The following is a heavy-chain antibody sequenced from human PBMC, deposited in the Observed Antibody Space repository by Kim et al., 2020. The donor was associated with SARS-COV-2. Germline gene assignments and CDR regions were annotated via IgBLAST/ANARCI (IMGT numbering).Heavy chain of an antibody. D-gene: IGHD3-22*01. Sequence: SGPTLVNPTQTLTLTCTFSGFSLSTSGVGVGWIRQPPGKALEWLALIYWDDDKRYSPSLKSRLTITKDTSKNQVVLTMTNMDPVDTATYYCAHSRIRRGTMSEVADISFEYWGQGPLVTVSS. J-gene: IGHJ4*02. V-gene: IGHV2-5*02. CDR1: GFSLSTSGVG. CDR2: IYWDDDK. CDR3: AHSRIRRGTMSEVADISFEY.